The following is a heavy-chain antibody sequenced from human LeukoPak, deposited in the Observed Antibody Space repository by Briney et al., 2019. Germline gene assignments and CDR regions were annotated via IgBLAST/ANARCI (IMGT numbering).Heavy chain of an antibody. J-gene: IGHJ6*03. V-gene: IGHV4-38-2*01. Sequence: SETLSLTCAVSGYSISSGYDWGWFRQPPGKGLECIGCMYHSGSTYYNPSLKSRVTISVDTSKNQFSLKLSSVTAADTAVYYCARQGGSSSPYYYYYMDVWGKGTTVTVSS. CDR2: MYHSGST. D-gene: IGHD6-13*01. CDR1: GYSISSGYD. CDR3: ARQGGSSSPYYYYYMDV.